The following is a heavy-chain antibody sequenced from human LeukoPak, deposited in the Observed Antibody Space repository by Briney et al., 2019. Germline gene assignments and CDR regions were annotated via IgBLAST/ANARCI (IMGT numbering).Heavy chain of an antibody. J-gene: IGHJ4*02. D-gene: IGHD5-12*01. Sequence: ASVKVSCKASGYTFTGYYMHWVRQAPGQGLEWMGWISGYNGDTKYEQKLQGRVTLTTDASTSTAYMELRSLRSDDTAVYYCARDHGGYETEYYFDYWGQGTLVTVSS. V-gene: IGHV1-18*04. CDR2: ISGYNGDT. CDR3: ARDHGGYETEYYFDY. CDR1: GYTFTGYY.